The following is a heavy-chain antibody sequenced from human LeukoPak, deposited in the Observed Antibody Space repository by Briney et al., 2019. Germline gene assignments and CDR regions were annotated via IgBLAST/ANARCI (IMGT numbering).Heavy chain of an antibody. CDR2: ISAYNGNT. Sequence: ASVKVSCKASGYTFTSYGISWVRQAPGQGLEWMGWISAYNGNTNCAQKLQGRVTMTTDTSTSTAYMELRSLRSDDTAVYYCARDGGRSEVAAARWFDPWGQGTLVTVSS. V-gene: IGHV1-18*01. CDR1: GYTFTSYG. CDR3: ARDGGRSEVAAARWFDP. D-gene: IGHD3-16*01. J-gene: IGHJ5*02.